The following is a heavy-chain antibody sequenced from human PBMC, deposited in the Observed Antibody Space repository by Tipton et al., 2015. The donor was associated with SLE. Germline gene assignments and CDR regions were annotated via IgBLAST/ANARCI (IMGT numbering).Heavy chain of an antibody. J-gene: IGHJ6*03. D-gene: IGHD5-24*01. CDR1: GFTFSNYK. V-gene: IGHV4-34*01. Sequence: LRLSCAASGFTFSNYKMHWVRQAPGKGLEWIGQTNPSGNTNYNPSLKSRVPISVDTSNNQLSLKLTSVAAADTAVYYCARDNPGSRSWPSHYSYYMDVWGKGTTVTVSS. CDR3: ARDNPGSRSWPSHYSYYMDV. CDR2: TNPSGNT.